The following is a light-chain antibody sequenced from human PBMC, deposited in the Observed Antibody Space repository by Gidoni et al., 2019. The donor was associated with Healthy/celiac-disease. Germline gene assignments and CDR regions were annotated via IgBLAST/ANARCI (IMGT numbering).Light chain of an antibody. CDR2: DAS. CDR3: QQYDNLPSYT. V-gene: IGKV1-33*01. Sequence: DIQMTQPPSSLSASLGDRVTITCQASQDISNYLNWYQQKPGKAPKLLIYDASNLETGVPPSFSGSGSGTDFTFTISSLQPEEIATYYCQQYDNLPSYTFGQGTKLEIK. CDR1: QDISNY. J-gene: IGKJ2*01.